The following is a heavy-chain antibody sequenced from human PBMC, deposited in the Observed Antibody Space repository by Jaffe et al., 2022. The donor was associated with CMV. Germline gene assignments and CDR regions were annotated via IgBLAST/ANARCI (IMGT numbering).Heavy chain of an antibody. V-gene: IGHV3-23*04. Sequence: EVQLVESGGGFIQPGGFLRLSCAASGFTFSTYAMTWVRQAPGKGLDWVSSISVGGTTYYADSVKGRFTISRDNSKNTLFLQMNSLRDDDTAVYLCAKGHCTGGNCYWYFDLWGRGTLVTVSS. D-gene: IGHD2-8*02. J-gene: IGHJ2*01. CDR3: AKGHCTGGNCYWYFDL. CDR1: GFTFSTYA. CDR2: ISVGGTT.